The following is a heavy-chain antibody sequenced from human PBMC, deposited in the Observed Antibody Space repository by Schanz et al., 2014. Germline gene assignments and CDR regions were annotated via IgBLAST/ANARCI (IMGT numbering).Heavy chain of an antibody. CDR1: GGTFSSYT. CDR2: IIPVLNIA. J-gene: IGHJ4*02. D-gene: IGHD3-10*01. Sequence: QLQLVQSGAEVKKPGSSVKVSCKLSGGTFSSYTISWMRQAPGQGLEWMGKIIPVLNIATYAQRFQGRVSITADTSTNTAYMELSSQTSEDTSVHYGASGRGFYDYWGQGTLLTVSS. V-gene: IGHV1-69*02. CDR3: ASGRGFYDY.